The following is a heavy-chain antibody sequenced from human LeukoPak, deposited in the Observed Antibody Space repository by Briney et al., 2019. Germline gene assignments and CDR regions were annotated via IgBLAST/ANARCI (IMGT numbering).Heavy chain of an antibody. J-gene: IGHJ4*02. CDR1: GFTCSPCG. CDR3: AKTPGGYLDY. V-gene: IGHV3-23*01. Sequence: GGSLRLSCAASGFTCSPCGMTWVRQAPGKGLEWVAAISSSGDSTAHADSVKGRFTISRDNSKNTVFLQMNSLRAEDTAVYYCAKTPGGYLDYWVQGTRVTVSS. CDR2: ISSSGDST.